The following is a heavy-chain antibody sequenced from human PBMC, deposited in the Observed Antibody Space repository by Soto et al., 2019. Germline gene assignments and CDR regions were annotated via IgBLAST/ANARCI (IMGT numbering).Heavy chain of an antibody. Sequence: QVQLVQSGAEVRKPGSSVQVSCKASGGTFYTYTFSWVRQAPGQGLEWMGSITPIYPTTNYAEKFQGRLTVTEDGSTNTADMELNSLTSDETAVYYCARIPRYSFPTSDDLDSWGQGTLVTVSS. J-gene: IGHJ4*02. CDR3: ARIPRYSFPTSDDLDS. CDR1: GGTFYTYT. V-gene: IGHV1-69*15. CDR2: ITPIYPTT. D-gene: IGHD5-18*01.